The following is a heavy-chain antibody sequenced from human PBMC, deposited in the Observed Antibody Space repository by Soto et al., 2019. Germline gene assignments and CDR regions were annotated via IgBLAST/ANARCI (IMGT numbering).Heavy chain of an antibody. CDR1: GYPISSGYY. D-gene: IGHD6-19*01. V-gene: IGHV4-38-2*02. Sequence: PSETLSLTCAVSGYPISSGYYWGWIRQPPGKGLEWIGSIYHSGSTYYNPSLKSRVTISVDTSKNQFSLKLSSVTAADTAVYYCARDCRPLGCPLDYWGQGTLVTVSS. J-gene: IGHJ4*02. CDR3: ARDCRPLGCPLDY. CDR2: IYHSGST.